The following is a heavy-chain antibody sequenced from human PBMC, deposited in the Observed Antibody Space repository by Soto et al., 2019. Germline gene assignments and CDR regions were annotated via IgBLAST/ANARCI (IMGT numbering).Heavy chain of an antibody. CDR3: ARLRAIVVVVAATRRQRNDAFDI. J-gene: IGHJ3*02. CDR1: SGSFAGYY. V-gene: IGHV4-34*01. Sequence: PSETLSPTCVVDSGSFAGYYWRWISQLARGGLEWNGEINRSGSTNYNPSLKSRVTISVDTSKNQFSLKLSSVTAADTAVYYCARLRAIVVVVAATRRQRNDAFDIWGQGTMVT. CDR2: INRSGST. D-gene: IGHD2-15*01.